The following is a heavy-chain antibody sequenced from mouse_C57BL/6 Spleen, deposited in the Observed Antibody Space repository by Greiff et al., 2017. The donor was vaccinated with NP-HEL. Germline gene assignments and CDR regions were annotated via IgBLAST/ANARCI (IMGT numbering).Heavy chain of an antibody. CDR2: ISSGGDYI. V-gene: IGHV5-9-1*02. Sequence: EVKLMESGEGLVKPGGSLKLSCAASGFTFSSYAMSWVRQTPEKRLEWVAYISSGGDYIYYADTVKGRFTISRDNARNTLYLQMSSLKSEDTAMYYCTRSPPYDYYAMDYWGQGTSVTVSS. CDR1: GFTFSSYA. D-gene: IGHD6-5*01. J-gene: IGHJ4*01. CDR3: TRSPPYDYYAMDY.